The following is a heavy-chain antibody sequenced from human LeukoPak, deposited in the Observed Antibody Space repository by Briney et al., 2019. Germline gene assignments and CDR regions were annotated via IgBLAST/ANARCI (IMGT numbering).Heavy chain of an antibody. V-gene: IGHV4-4*02. CDR3: ARTLGDYGSGSYYY. CDR1: GGSISSSNW. CDR2: IYHSGST. J-gene: IGHJ4*02. D-gene: IGHD3-10*01. Sequence: PSETLSLTCAVSGGSISSSNWWSWVRQPPGKGLEWIGEIYHSGSTYYNPSLKSRVTISVDTSKNQFSLKLSSVTAADTAVYYCARTLGDYGSGSYYYWGQGTLVTASS.